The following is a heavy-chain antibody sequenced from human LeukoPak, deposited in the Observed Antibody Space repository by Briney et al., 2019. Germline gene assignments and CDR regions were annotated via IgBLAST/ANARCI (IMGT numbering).Heavy chain of an antibody. V-gene: IGHV1-69*13. CDR2: IIPIFGTA. J-gene: IGHJ6*03. Sequence: ASVKVSCKASGGTFSSYAISWVRQAPGQWLEWTGGIIPIFGTANYAQKFQGRVTITADESTSTAYMELSSLRSEDTAVYYCARGRYIAVEKNYYYYYMDVWGKGTTVTVSS. CDR3: ARGRYIAVEKNYYYYYMDV. CDR1: GGTFSSYA. D-gene: IGHD6-19*01.